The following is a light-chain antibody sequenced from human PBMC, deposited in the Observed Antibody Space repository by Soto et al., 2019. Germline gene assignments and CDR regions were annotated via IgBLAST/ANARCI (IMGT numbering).Light chain of an antibody. CDR2: EVS. V-gene: IGLV2-8*01. CDR1: SSDVGGYNY. J-gene: IGLJ1*01. CDR3: SSYAGSNNFV. Sequence: QSALTKPASATGSPGQSVTISYTGTSSDVGGYNYVSWYQQHPGKAPKLMIYEVSKRPSGVPDRFSGSKSGNTASLTVSGLQAEDEADYYCSSYAGSNNFVFGTGTKVTVL.